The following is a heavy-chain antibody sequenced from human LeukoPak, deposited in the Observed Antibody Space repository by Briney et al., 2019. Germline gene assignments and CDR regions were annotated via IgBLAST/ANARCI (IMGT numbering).Heavy chain of an antibody. CDR1: GGSISTFY. J-gene: IGHJ6*02. V-gene: IGHV4-59*01. CDR3: AREDPQTTVPEGLDV. CDR2: IYYSGST. Sequence: SETLSLTCTVSGGSISTFYWSWLRQPPGKGLEWIGYIYYSGSTDYNPSLKSRVTISVDTSKNQFSLRLSSVTAADTAVYYCAREDPQTTVPEGLDVWGQGTTVTVSS. D-gene: IGHD4-17*01.